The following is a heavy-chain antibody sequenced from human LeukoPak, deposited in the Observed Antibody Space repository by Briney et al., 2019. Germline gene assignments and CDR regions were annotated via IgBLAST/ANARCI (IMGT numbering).Heavy chain of an antibody. CDR3: AKDYFGSGSYSDY. CDR2: INPNSGGT. Sequence: GASVKVSCKASGYSFADYYIHWVRQAPGQGLEWMGWINPNSGGTTYAQIFQGRVAMTRDTSISTAYMELSRLRADDTAVYYCAKDYFGSGSYSDYWGQGTLVTVSS. CDR1: GYSFADYY. D-gene: IGHD3-10*01. J-gene: IGHJ4*02. V-gene: IGHV1-2*02.